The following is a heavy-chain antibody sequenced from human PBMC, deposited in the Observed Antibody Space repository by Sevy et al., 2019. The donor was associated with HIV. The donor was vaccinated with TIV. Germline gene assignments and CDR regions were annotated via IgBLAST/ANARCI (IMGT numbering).Heavy chain of an antibody. CDR2: VSGGNT. CDR1: GFTFSSYG. Sequence: GGSLRLSCAASGFTFSSYGMVWVRQAPGKGLEWVSAVSGGNTYYADSVKGRFTISRVNSKNTRYLHVNSLRAEDTAVCDGAGGGGGYYDYWGQGTLVTVSS. J-gene: IGHJ4*02. V-gene: IGHV3-23*01. D-gene: IGHD3-10*01. CDR3: AGGGGGYYDY.